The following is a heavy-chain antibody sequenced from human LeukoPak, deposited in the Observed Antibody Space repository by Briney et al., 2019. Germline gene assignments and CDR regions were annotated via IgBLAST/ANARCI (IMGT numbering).Heavy chain of an antibody. Sequence: SETLSLTCSVSGVPISNYYWTWIRQPAGKGLEWIGRMYIGGTRNYNPSLKSRVTMSIDTSKNQFSLKLSSVTAADTAVYYCARDLPRENSYAYGFWFDPWGQGTLVTVSS. CDR1: GVPISNYY. D-gene: IGHD3-16*01. CDR3: ARDLPRENSYAYGFWFDP. J-gene: IGHJ5*02. CDR2: MYIGGTR. V-gene: IGHV4-4*07.